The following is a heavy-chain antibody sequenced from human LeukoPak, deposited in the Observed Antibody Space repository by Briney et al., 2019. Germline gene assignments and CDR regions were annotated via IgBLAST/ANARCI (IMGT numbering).Heavy chain of an antibody. CDR1: GGTFSSYA. CDR2: IIPIFGTA. Sequence: ASVKVSCKASGGTFSSYAISWVRQAPGQGLEWMGGIIPIFGTANYAQKFQGRVTITADESTSTAYMELSSLRSEDTAVYYCARARFLEWLLYYAFDIWGQGTMVTVSS. CDR3: ARARFLEWLLYYAFDI. D-gene: IGHD3-3*01. V-gene: IGHV1-69*13. J-gene: IGHJ3*02.